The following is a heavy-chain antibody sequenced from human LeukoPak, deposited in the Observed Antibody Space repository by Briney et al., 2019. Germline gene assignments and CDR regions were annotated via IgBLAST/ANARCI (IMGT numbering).Heavy chain of an antibody. CDR3: ARASYDSSGYSDDAFDI. Sequence: GGSLRLSCAASGFTFSDYYMSWIRQAPGKGLEWVSYISSSGSTLYYADSVKGRFTISRDNAKNSLYLQMNSLRAEDTAVYYCARASYDSSGYSDDAFDIWGQGTMVTVSS. CDR1: GFTFSDYY. CDR2: ISSSGSTL. J-gene: IGHJ3*02. V-gene: IGHV3-11*01. D-gene: IGHD3-22*01.